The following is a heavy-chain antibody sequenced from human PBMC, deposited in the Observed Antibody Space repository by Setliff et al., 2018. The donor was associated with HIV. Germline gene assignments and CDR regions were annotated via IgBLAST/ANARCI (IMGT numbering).Heavy chain of an antibody. CDR3: AKDRGQGYSGYYGCDS. V-gene: IGHV3-30*04. J-gene: IGHJ5*02. CDR2: IYFDGSDR. CDR1: GFTFSRYE. D-gene: IGHD5-12*01. Sequence: GGVLRLSCAASGFTFSRYEMNWVRQAPGKGLEWVAVIYFDGSDRSYADSVKGRFTISRDNSKNTVYLEMNSLRGDDTAVYFCAKDRGQGYSGYYGCDSWGQGTLVTVSS.